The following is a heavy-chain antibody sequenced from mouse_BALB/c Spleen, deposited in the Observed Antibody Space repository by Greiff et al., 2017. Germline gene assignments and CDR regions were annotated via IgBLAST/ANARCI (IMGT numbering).Heavy chain of an antibody. CDR3: ARALRITTVVATNAMDY. CDR2: IFPGDGDT. Sequence: VQLQQSGPELVKPGASVKISCKASGYAFTSSWMNWVKQRPGQGLEWIGRIFPGDGDTNYNGKFKGKATLTAAKSSSTAYMQLSSLTSVDSAVSFCARALRITTVVATNAMDYWCQGTSVTVSA. V-gene: IGHV1-82*01. D-gene: IGHD1-1*01. CDR1: GYAFTSSW. J-gene: IGHJ4*01.